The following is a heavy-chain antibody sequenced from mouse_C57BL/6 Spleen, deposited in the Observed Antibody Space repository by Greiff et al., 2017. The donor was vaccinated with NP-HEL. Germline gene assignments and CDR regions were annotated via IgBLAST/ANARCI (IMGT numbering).Heavy chain of an antibody. V-gene: IGHV1-64*01. CDR3: AGGFTTVVPYYFDY. CDR2: IHPNSGST. D-gene: IGHD1-1*01. CDR1: GYTFTSYW. J-gene: IGHJ2*01. Sequence: QVQLQQPGAELVKPGASVKLSCKASGYTFTSYWMHWVKQRPGQGLEWIGMIHPNSGSTNYNEKFKSKATLTVDKSSSTAYMQLSSLTSDDSAVYYCAGGFTTVVPYYFDYWGQGTTLTVSS.